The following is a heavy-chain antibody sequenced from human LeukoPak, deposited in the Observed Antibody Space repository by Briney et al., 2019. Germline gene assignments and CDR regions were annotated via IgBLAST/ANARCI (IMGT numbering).Heavy chain of an antibody. Sequence: ASETLSLTCTVSGGSISSYYWSWIRQPPGKGLEWMGYIYYSGSTNYNPSLKSRVTISVDTSKNQFSLKLSSVTAADTAVYYCASSGLEWESPTYYFDYWGQGTLVTVSS. J-gene: IGHJ4*02. CDR2: IYYSGST. CDR3: ASSGLEWESPTYYFDY. D-gene: IGHD1-26*01. V-gene: IGHV4-59*01. CDR1: GGSISSYY.